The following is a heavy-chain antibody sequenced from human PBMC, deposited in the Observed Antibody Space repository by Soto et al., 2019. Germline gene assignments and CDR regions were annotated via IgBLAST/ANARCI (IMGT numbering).Heavy chain of an antibody. CDR3: ARDRRRTIFRVVISPALDY. Sequence: ASVQVSRKASAYAFTAFSIHWVRQAPGQWLEWMGIIDPSGGSTSYAQKFQDTVTMTRDTSTGTVYMELSSLTSEDTAVYYCARDRRRTIFRVVISPALDYWGQATLVTVSS. V-gene: IGHV1-46*01. CDR2: IDPSGGST. D-gene: IGHD3-3*01. CDR1: AYAFTAFS. J-gene: IGHJ4*02.